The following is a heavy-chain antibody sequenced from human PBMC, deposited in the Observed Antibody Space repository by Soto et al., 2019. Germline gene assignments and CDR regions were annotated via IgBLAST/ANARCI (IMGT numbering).Heavy chain of an antibody. Sequence: EVQLLESGGGLVQPGGSLRLSCAASGFTFSSYAMSWVRQAPGKGLEWVSAMSGSGGSTYYADSVKGRFTISRDNSKNTLYLQMNSLRAEDTAVYYCAKIGVDYYDYGIDVWGQGTTVTVSS. CDR2: MSGSGGST. V-gene: IGHV3-23*01. CDR3: AKIGVDYYDYGIDV. J-gene: IGHJ6*02. D-gene: IGHD3-10*01. CDR1: GFTFSSYA.